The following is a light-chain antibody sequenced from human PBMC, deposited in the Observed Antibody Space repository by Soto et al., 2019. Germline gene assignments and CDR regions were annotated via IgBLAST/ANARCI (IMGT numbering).Light chain of an antibody. J-gene: IGLJ3*02. V-gene: IGLV1-40*01. CDR2: GNT. Sequence: QSVLTQPPSVSGAPGHRVTISCTGSTSNIGAGHDVHWYQQLPGTAPQLLIYGNTNRPSGVPDRYSGSKSGTSASLAITGLQAEDEADYYCQSYDSSLCGWVFGGGTKVTVL. CDR3: QSYDSSLCGWV. CDR1: TSNIGAGHD.